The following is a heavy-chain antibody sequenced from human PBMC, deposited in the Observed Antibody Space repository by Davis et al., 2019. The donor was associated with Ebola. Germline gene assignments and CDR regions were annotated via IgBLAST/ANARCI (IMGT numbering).Heavy chain of an antibody. CDR2: IRSKANSYAT. CDR1: GFTVRGSA. J-gene: IGHJ4*02. CDR3: TIFGVIPPGYFDY. Sequence: GESLKISCAASGFTVRGSAMHWVRQASGKGLEWVGRIRSKANSYATAYAASVKGRFTISRDDSKNKAYLQMNSLKTEDTAVYYCTIFGVIPPGYFDYWGQGTLVTVSS. D-gene: IGHD3-3*01. V-gene: IGHV3-73*01.